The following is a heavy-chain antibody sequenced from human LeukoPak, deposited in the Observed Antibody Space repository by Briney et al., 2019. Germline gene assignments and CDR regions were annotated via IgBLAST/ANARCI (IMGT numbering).Heavy chain of an antibody. Sequence: ASVKVSCKASGYTFTSYGISWVRQAPGQGLEWMGWISAYNGSTNYARKLQGRVIMTTDTSTSTAYMELRSLRSDDTAVYYCARDLEVTTSPFDYWGQGTLVTVSS. CDR3: ARDLEVTTSPFDY. D-gene: IGHD4-17*01. V-gene: IGHV1-18*01. CDR2: ISAYNGST. CDR1: GYTFTSYG. J-gene: IGHJ4*02.